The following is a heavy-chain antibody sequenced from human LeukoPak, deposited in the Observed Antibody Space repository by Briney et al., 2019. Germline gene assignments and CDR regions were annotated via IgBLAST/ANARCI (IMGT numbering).Heavy chain of an antibody. CDR2: INIGGTNT. CDR1: GFTFNDYY. CDR3: ATDGAGFDT. V-gene: IGHV3-11*01. J-gene: IGHJ5*02. Sequence: GGSLRLSCAAPGFTFNDYYMSWIRQAPGKGLEWLSYINIGGTNTHYADSVKGRFTISRDNAKKSLYLEMNNLRAEDTAVYYCATDGAGFDTWGQGVLVTVSS.